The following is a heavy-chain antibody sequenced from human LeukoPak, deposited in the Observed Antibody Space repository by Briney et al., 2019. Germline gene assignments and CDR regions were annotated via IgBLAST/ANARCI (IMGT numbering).Heavy chain of an antibody. V-gene: IGHV3-21*01. CDR1: GFTFSRYS. CDR2: ISSSSSYI. CDR3: ARTTADYYYVDV. J-gene: IGHJ6*03. D-gene: IGHD1-1*01. Sequence: PGGSLRLSCAASGFTFSRYSMNWVRQAPGKGLGWVSSISSSSSYIYYADSVKGRFTISRDNAKNSLYLQMNSLRAEDTAVYYCARTTADYYYVDVWGKGTTVTVSS.